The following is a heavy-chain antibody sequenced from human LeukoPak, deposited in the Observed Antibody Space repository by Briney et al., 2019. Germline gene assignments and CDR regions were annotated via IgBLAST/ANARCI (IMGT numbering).Heavy chain of an antibody. CDR1: GSTFTEYW. D-gene: IGHD3-9*01. J-gene: IGHJ4*02. V-gene: IGHV5-51*01. CDR2: ISPLPSDS. CDR3: ARHRHISTAYYPFDH. Sequence: PGESLQISCQSTGSTFTEYWVVWVRQVPGKGLEGMGIISPLPSDSRYSPSFQGQVTISADNSISPSYLQWSSLKASDTAMYYCARHRHISTAYYPFDHWGQGTLVSVSS.